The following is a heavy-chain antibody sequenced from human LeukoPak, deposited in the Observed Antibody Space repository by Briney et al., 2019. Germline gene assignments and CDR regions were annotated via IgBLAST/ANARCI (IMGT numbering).Heavy chain of an antibody. CDR2: VSWNNGSI. J-gene: IGHJ4*02. D-gene: IGHD3-3*01. Sequence: PGGSLRLSCAASGFTFDDYAMHWVRQAPGKGLEWVSGVSWNNGSIGYADSVKGRFTISRDNAKNSVYLQMNSLRPEDTALYYCAKDIYEEGNYDETNIEGAFDHWGQGTLVTVSS. CDR3: AKDIYEEGNYDETNIEGAFDH. V-gene: IGHV3-9*01. CDR1: GFTFDDYA.